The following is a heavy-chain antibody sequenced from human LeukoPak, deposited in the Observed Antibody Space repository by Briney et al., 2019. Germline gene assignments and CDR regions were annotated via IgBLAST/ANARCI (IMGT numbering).Heavy chain of an antibody. CDR2: IYYSGST. CDR3: ASERITMIRGVFKYYYDMDV. D-gene: IGHD3-10*01. CDR1: GGSISSDHYY. Sequence: PSQTLSLTCTFSGGSISSDHYYWSWIRQPPGKGLEWIGYIYYSGSTYYNPSLKSRVTISVDTSKNQFSLRLSSVTAADTAVYYCASERITMIRGVFKYYYDMDVWGQGTTVTVSS. V-gene: IGHV4-30-4*01. J-gene: IGHJ6*02.